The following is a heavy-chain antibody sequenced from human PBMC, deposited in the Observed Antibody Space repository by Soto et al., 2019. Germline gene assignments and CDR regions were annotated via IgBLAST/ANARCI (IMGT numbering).Heavy chain of an antibody. Sequence: SLRLSCSSSGFTFMSYSMNWVLHSPWKGLEWVSYISSSSSTIYYADSVKGRFTISRDNAKNSLHLQMNSLRDGDTAVYYCAREVGGSGWYTGFDYWGKGNMVNVSS. J-gene: IGHJ4*02. CDR2: ISSSSSTI. CDR1: GFTFMSYS. CDR3: AREVGGSGWYTGFDY. D-gene: IGHD6-19*01. V-gene: IGHV3-48*02.